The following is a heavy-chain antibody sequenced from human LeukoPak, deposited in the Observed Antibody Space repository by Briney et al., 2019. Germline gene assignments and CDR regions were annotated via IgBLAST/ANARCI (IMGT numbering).Heavy chain of an antibody. J-gene: IGHJ3*02. V-gene: IGHV4-59*01. CDR2: IYYSGST. CDR1: GGSISSYY. Sequence: PSETLSLTCTVSGGSISSYYWSWIRQPPGKGLEWIGYIYYSGSTNYNPSLKSRVTISVDTSKNQFSLKLSSVTAADTAVYYCARGPYIWGQGTMVTVSS. CDR3: ARGPYI.